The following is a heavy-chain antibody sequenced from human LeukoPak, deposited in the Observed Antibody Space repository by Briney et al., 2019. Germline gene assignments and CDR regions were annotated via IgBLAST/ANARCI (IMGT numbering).Heavy chain of an antibody. D-gene: IGHD3-16*02. V-gene: IGHV4-59*08. CDR3: ARHIGGGIEDMDV. CDR1: GGPISSYY. Sequence: SETLSLTCIVSGGPISSYYWSWIRQPPGKDLEWIGFIYYSGSTNYNPSLKSRVTISVDTSRNQFSLKLSSVTAADTAVYYCARHIGGGIEDMDVWGKGTKVIVS. CDR2: IYYSGST. J-gene: IGHJ6*03.